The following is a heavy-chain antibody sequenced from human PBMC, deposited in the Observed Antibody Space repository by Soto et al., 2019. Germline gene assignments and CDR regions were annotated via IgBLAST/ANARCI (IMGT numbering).Heavy chain of an antibody. CDR3: ARDYTRGSHSGWYFDL. CDR1: GYTFTSYG. J-gene: IGHJ2*01. Sequence: QVQLVQSGAEVKKPGASVKVSCKASGYTFTSYGISWVRQAPGQGLEWMGWISAYNGNTNYAQKLQGRVTMTTDTSTSTAYMGLRSLRSDATAVYYCARDYTRGSHSGWYFDLWGRGTLVTVSS. V-gene: IGHV1-18*01. D-gene: IGHD1-26*01. CDR2: ISAYNGNT.